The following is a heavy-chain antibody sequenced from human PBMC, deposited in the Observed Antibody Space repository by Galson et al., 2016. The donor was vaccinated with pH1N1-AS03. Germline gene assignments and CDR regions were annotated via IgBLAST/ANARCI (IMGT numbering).Heavy chain of an antibody. J-gene: IGHJ3*02. D-gene: IGHD1-26*01. V-gene: IGHV3-74*01. Sequence: SLRLSCAASDFTFSSYWMLWVRQAPGKGLEWVSRIKTDGSYTGYADSVKGRFTISRDNAKNTLYLQMNSLRAEDTAVYFCTRPKVGVGDALDIWGQGAMVTVSS. CDR2: IKTDGSYT. CDR1: DFTFSSYW. CDR3: TRPKVGVGDALDI.